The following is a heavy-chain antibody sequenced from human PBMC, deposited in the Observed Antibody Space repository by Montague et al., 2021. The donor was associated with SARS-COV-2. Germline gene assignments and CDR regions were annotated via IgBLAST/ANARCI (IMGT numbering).Heavy chain of an antibody. CDR2: IYYSGSS. J-gene: IGHJ6*03. D-gene: IGHD6-19*01. V-gene: IGHV4-59*11. Sequence: SETLSLTCTVSGGSISSHYWSWIRQPPGKGLEWIGYIYYSGSSNYNPTLKSRVTISVDTSKNQFSLKLSSVTAADTAVYYCARAQGDGYSSGWYNYCYYLDVWGQGTTVSVSS. CDR3: ARAQGDGYSSGWYNYCYYLDV. CDR1: GGSISSHY.